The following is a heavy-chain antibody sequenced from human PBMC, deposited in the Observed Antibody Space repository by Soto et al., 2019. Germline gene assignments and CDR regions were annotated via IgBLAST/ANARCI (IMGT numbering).Heavy chain of an antibody. Sequence: PSETLSLTCTVSGGSISSGGYYWSWIRQHPGKGLEWIGYIYYSGSTYYNPSLKSRVTISVDTSKNQFSLKLSSVTAADTAVYYCARDFSSGYYFSYYYGMDVWGQGTKVTVSS. D-gene: IGHD3-22*01. V-gene: IGHV4-31*03. CDR3: ARDFSSGYYFSYYYGMDV. J-gene: IGHJ6*02. CDR1: GGSISSGGYY. CDR2: IYYSGST.